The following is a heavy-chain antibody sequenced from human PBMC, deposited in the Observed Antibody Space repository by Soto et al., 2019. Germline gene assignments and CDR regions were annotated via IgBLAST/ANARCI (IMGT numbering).Heavy chain of an antibody. J-gene: IGHJ3*02. CDR2: IYSGGST. CDR3: ARVPLGYCISTSCYRGAFDI. Sequence: EVQLVESGGGLIQPGGSLRLSCAASGFTVSSNYMSWVRQAPGKGQEWVSVIYSGGSTYYADSVKGRFTISRDNSKNTLYLQMNSLRAEDTAVYYCARVPLGYCISTSCYRGAFDIWGQGTMVTVSS. CDR1: GFTVSSNY. D-gene: IGHD2-2*02. V-gene: IGHV3-53*01.